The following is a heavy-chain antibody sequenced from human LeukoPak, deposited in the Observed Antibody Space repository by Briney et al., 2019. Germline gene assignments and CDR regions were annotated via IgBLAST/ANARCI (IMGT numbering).Heavy chain of an antibody. CDR2: IYYSGST. Sequence: SQTQSLTCTVSGVSMSSGAFYWSWIRQHPGKGLEWIGNIYYSGSTYYNPSLKSRVTISVDRSKNQFPLKLTSVTAADTAVYYCARAFPFDDYGDPDAFDIWGQGTMVTVSS. J-gene: IGHJ3*02. V-gene: IGHV4-30-4*08. CDR3: ARAFPFDDYGDPDAFDI. D-gene: IGHD4-17*01. CDR1: GVSMSSGAFY.